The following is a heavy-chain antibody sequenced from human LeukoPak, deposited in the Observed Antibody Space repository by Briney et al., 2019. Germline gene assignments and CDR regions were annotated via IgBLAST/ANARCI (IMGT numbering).Heavy chain of an antibody. V-gene: IGHV3-53*01. CDR1: GFTVSNNF. CDR2: ITGSGGFT. Sequence: PGGSLRLSCAVSGFTVSNNFMSWVRQAPGKGLEWVSVITGSGGFTQYADSVKGRFTISRDNSKNTVYLQMNSLRVEDTALYYCVRSLDYWGQGTLVTVSS. CDR3: VRSLDY. J-gene: IGHJ4*02.